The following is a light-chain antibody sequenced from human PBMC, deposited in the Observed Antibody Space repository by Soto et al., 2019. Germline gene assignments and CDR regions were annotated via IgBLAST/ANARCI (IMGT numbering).Light chain of an antibody. Sequence: EIVLTQSPGTLSLSPGERATLSCRASQSVSSAHLAWYQQKPGQAPRLLIYGASSRATGIPDRFSGSGSGTDFTLTISRLEPEDFAVDYCQQYGSSRTFDQGTKV. J-gene: IGKJ1*01. CDR2: GAS. V-gene: IGKV3-20*01. CDR1: QSVSSAH. CDR3: QQYGSSRT.